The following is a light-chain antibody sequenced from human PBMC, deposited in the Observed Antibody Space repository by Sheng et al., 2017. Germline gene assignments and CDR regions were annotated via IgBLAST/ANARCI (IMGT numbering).Light chain of an antibody. V-gene: IGLV1-40*01. CDR2: GNN. Sequence: QSVLTQPPSVSGAPGQRVTISCTGSSSNIGSGYDVHWYQQFPGTAPKFLIYGNNNRPSGVPDRFSGSKSGTSASLAITGLQAEDEADYYCQSYDSNLSGVVFGGGTKLTV. J-gene: IGLJ2*01. CDR3: QSYDSNLSGVV. CDR1: SSNIGSGYD.